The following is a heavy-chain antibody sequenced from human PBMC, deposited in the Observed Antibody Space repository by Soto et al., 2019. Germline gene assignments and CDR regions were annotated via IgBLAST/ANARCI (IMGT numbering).Heavy chain of an antibody. CDR2: VNHSGST. CDR1: GGSFSGFY. Sequence: PSGTLSLTCAVYGGSFSGFYWSWIRQPPGKGLEWIGEVNHSGSTNNNPSLKSRVTISVDTSKNQFSLKMNSVTAANTAAYYIGKSSDYNHNALDMWGQGTMVTVSS. CDR3: GKSSDYNHNALDM. D-gene: IGHD3-16*01. J-gene: IGHJ3*02. V-gene: IGHV4-34*01.